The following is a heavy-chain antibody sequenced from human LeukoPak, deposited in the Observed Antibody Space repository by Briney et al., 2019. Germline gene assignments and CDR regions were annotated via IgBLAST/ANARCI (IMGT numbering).Heavy chain of an antibody. CDR2: ISGSGGSS. D-gene: IGHD5-12*01. CDR3: TKHRGGWIDAFDI. V-gene: IGHV3-23*01. Sequence: GGSLILSCAASGFTFSSYAMTWVRKAPGKGLGWVSGISGSGGSSYSADSVKGRFTISRDNSKKTLYMQMNSLRAEDTAVYYCTKHRGGWIDAFDIWGQGTMVTVSS. CDR1: GFTFSSYA. J-gene: IGHJ3*02.